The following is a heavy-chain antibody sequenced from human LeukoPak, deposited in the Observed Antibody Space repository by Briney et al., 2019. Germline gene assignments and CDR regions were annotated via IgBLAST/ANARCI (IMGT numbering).Heavy chain of an antibody. CDR2: ISGSGGST. CDR3: AKDMVDYSDIPEYFQH. V-gene: IGHV3-23*01. Sequence: GGSLRLSCAASGFTFSSYAMSWVRQAPGNGLEWVSAISGSGGSTYYADSVKGRFTISRDNSKNTLYLQMNSLRAEDTAVYYCAKDMVDYSDIPEYFQHWGQGTLVTVSS. D-gene: IGHD4-4*01. CDR1: GFTFSSYA. J-gene: IGHJ1*01.